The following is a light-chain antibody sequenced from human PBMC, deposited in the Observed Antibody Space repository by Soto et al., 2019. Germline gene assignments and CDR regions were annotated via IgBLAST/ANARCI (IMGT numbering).Light chain of an antibody. CDR2: GAS. CDR3: KQYNNWPQT. V-gene: IGKV3-15*01. CDR1: QSVNSN. J-gene: IGKJ1*01. Sequence: EIVMTQSPATLSVSPGERATLSCRASQSVNSNLAWYQQKPGQAPRLLIYGASTRATGIPARFSGSGSGTEFTLTISSLQSEDFAVYHCKQYNNWPQTFGQGTKVDIK.